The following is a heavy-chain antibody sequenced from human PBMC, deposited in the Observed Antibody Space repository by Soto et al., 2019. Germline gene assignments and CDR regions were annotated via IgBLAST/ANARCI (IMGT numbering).Heavy chain of an antibody. J-gene: IGHJ5*02. CDR3: ARGINYYDSSGDSWFDP. Sequence: SETLSLTCAVSGGSISSSDYSWSWIRQPPGKGLEWIGYIYHTGSTYYNPSLKSRVTISVDTSKNQFSLKLSSVTAADTAVYYCARGINYYDSSGDSWFDPWGQGTLVTVSS. D-gene: IGHD3-22*01. CDR2: IYHTGST. CDR1: GGSISSSDYS. V-gene: IGHV4-30-2*01.